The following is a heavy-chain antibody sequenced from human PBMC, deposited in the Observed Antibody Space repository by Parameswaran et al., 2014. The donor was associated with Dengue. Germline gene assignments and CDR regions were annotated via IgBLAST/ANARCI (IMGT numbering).Heavy chain of an antibody. J-gene: IGHJ4*02. CDR2: ISYDGSNK. D-gene: IGHD6-13*01. Sequence: VRQAPGKGLEWVAVISYDGSNKYYADSVKGRFTISRDNSKNTLYLQMNSLRAEDTAVYYCAKDRSSSWSIDYWGQGTLVTVSS. CDR3: AKDRSSSWSIDY. V-gene: IGHV3-30*18.